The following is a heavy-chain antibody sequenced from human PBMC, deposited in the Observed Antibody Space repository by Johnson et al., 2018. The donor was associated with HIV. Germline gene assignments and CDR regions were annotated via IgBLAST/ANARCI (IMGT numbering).Heavy chain of an antibody. CDR1: GFTFSSYA. Sequence: QVQLVESGGGLVQPGRSLRLSCAASGFTFSSYAMHWVRQAPGKGLEWVAVISYDGSNKYYADSVKGRFTISRDNSKNTLYLQMNSLRAEDTAVYYCAREGPPRAFDIWGQGTMVTVSS. CDR3: AREGPPRAFDI. V-gene: IGHV3-30*14. J-gene: IGHJ3*02. CDR2: ISYDGSNK.